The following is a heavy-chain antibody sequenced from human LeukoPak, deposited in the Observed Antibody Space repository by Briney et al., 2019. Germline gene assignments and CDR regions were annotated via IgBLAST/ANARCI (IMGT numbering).Heavy chain of an antibody. CDR3: ATISAQTFDI. J-gene: IGHJ3*02. Sequence: PGGSLRLSCVGSGFSFRSHWVNWVRQSPGKGLEWVANIKPDGSDKYYVDSARGRFTVSRDNAKNSAFLQMNSLRAEDTAIYYCATISAQTFDIWGQGTLVSGSS. CDR2: IKPDGSDK. V-gene: IGHV3-7*01. D-gene: IGHD5-24*01. CDR1: GFSFRSHW.